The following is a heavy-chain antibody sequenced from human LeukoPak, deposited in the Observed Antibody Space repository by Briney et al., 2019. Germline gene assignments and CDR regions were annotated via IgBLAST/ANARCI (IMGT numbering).Heavy chain of an antibody. CDR2: ISRSGSTK. CDR1: GFTFSDYN. Sequence: PGGSLRLSCAASGFTFSDYNMRWLRQAPGKGLEWVSSISRSGSTKYYADSVKGRFTISRDNAKNSLFLQMNSLRAEDTAVYYCARVPRYCSGGNCYSGGLGYMDVWGKGTTVTISS. J-gene: IGHJ6*03. D-gene: IGHD2-15*01. V-gene: IGHV3-11*01. CDR3: ARVPRYCSGGNCYSGGLGYMDV.